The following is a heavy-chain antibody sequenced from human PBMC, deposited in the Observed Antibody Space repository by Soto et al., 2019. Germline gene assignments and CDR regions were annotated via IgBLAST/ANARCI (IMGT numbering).Heavy chain of an antibody. V-gene: IGHV4-59*01. Sequence: SETLSLTCIISGDSTSNYYWSWIRQSPGKGLEWIGYISYSGNTNYNPSLKSRVTISVDTSKDQLSLKVTSVTAADTAMYYCACLRGKRGRPIDYWGQGTQVPVSS. CDR3: ACLRGKRGRPIDY. CDR1: GDSTSNYY. CDR2: ISYSGNT. J-gene: IGHJ4*02.